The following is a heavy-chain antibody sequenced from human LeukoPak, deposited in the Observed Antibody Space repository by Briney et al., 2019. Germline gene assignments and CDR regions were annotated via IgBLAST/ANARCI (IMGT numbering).Heavy chain of an antibody. CDR3: AKYNWSAPGGFDP. CDR1: GGSISSYF. J-gene: IGHJ5*02. Sequence: SETLSLTCTVSGGSISSYFWSWIRQPPGKGLEWIGYIYYSGSTNYNPSLKSRVTISVDTSKNQFSLKLRSVTAADTAVYYCAKYNWSAPGGFDPWGQGTLVTVSS. V-gene: IGHV4-59*01. D-gene: IGHD1-20*01. CDR2: IYYSGST.